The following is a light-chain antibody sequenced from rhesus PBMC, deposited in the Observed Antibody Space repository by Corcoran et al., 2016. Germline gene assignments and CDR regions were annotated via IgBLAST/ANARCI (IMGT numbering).Light chain of an antibody. CDR2: YGS. CDR1: RSLLSSNGYNY. Sequence: DIVMTQTPLSLPVTLGEPASISCRSSRSLLSSNGYNYLNWYLQKPGQSPQLLIYYGSNRASRVPDRFSGSGSGTDFTLKISRVEAEDVGVYYCMEALQTPRTFGQGTKVEIK. CDR3: MEALQTPRT. J-gene: IGKJ1*01. V-gene: IGKV2-60*01.